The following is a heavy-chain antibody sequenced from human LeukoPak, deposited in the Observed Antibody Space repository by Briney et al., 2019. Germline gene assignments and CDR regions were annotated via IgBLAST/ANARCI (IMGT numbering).Heavy chain of an antibody. J-gene: IGHJ4*02. V-gene: IGHV4-4*02. D-gene: IGHD3-3*01. CDR1: GGSISSNNW. CDR2: IYHSGST. CDR3: ARSRSGYYGDVDY. Sequence: SGTLSLTCAVSGGSISSNNWWGWVRRPPGKGLEWIGEIYHSGSTYYNPSLKSRVTISVDTSKNQFSLKLSSVTAADTAVYYCARSRSGYYGDVDYWGQGTLVTVSS.